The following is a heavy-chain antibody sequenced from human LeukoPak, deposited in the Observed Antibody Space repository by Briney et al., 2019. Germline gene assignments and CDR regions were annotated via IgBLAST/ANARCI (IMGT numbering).Heavy chain of an antibody. J-gene: IGHJ4*02. D-gene: IGHD3-22*01. V-gene: IGHV1-46*01. CDR1: GYTFTGYY. CDR2: INPSGGST. CDR3: ARDYYDSSGYYYFDY. Sequence: ASVKVSCKASGYTFTGYYMHWVRQAPGQGLEWMGIINPSGGSTSYAQKFQGRVTMTRDTSTSTVYMELSSMRSEDTAVYYCARDYYDSSGYYYFDYWGQGTLVTVSS.